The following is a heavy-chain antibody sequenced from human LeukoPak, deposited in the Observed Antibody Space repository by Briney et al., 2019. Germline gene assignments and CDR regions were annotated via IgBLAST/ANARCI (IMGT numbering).Heavy chain of an antibody. V-gene: IGHV4-4*07. CDR3: ARDLGYYSDSSALDAFDI. CDR2: IYASGST. J-gene: IGHJ3*02. Sequence: SETLSLTCTVSSGSISSYSWNWIRQPAGRGLEWIGRIYASGSTHYNPSLKGRVTMSVDTSKNQFSLKLSSVTAADTAVYYCARDLGYYSDSSALDAFDIWGQGTMVTVSS. CDR1: SGSISSYS. D-gene: IGHD3-22*01.